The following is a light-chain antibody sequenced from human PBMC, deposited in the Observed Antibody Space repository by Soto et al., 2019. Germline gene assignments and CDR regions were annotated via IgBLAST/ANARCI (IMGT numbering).Light chain of an antibody. CDR3: SSSTRSSTV. CDR1: SSDVGGYNY. J-gene: IGLJ7*01. V-gene: IGLV2-14*01. Sequence: QSVLTQPASVSGSPGQSITISCTGTSSDVGGYNYVSWYQQHPGKAPKLMIYDVSNRPSGVSNRFSGSKSGNTASLTISGLQAEDEADYYCSSSTRSSTVFGGGTQLTVL. CDR2: DVS.